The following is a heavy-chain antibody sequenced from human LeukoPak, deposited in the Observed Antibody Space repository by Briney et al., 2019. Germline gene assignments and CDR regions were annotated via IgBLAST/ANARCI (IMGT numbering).Heavy chain of an antibody. J-gene: IGHJ4*02. Sequence: PSETLSLTCTVSGGSIGTSSYYWGWVRQPPGKGLEWIGNIFYSGSTYYSPSLKSRVTISLDESRNQFSLKLKSVTAADTAVYYCARGPTTVTRAFDYWGQGSLVTVSS. CDR3: ARGPTTVTRAFDY. V-gene: IGHV4-39*07. CDR1: GGSIGTSSYY. CDR2: IFYSGST. D-gene: IGHD4-17*01.